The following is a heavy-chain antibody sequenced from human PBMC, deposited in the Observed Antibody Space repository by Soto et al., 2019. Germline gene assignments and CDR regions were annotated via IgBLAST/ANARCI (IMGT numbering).Heavy chain of an antibody. CDR2: INHSGST. J-gene: IGHJ4*02. CDR3: ARGLRYFDWLRN. V-gene: IGHV4-34*01. CDR1: GRSFSGYY. D-gene: IGHD3-9*01. Sequence: QVQLQQWGAGLLKPSETLSLTCAVYGRSFSGYYWSWIRQPPGKGLEWIGEINHSGSTNYNPSLKSRVTISVDTSKNQFSLKLSSVTAADTAVYYCARGLRYFDWLRNWGQGTLVTVSS.